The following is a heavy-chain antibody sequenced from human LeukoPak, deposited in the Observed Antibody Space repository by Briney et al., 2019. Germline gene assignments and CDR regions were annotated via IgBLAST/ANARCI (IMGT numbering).Heavy chain of an antibody. CDR1: GGSISNYY. Sequence: SETLSLTCTVSGGSISNYYWSWIRQSPGKGLEWIGYIYNSGTINYNPSLRSRVTISADTSQIQISLKLRSVTAADTAVYYCARGKGGGYYTRGLFDYWGQGTLVTVSS. J-gene: IGHJ4*02. D-gene: IGHD3-22*01. CDR3: ARGKGGGYYTRGLFDY. CDR2: IYNSGTI. V-gene: IGHV4-59*01.